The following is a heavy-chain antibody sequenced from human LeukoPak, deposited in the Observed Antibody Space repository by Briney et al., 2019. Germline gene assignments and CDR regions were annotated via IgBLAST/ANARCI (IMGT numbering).Heavy chain of an antibody. CDR1: GYTFTSYG. CDR2: ISAYNGNT. J-gene: IGHJ4*02. D-gene: IGHD1-26*01. CDR3: ARVQPQWELLCYFDY. Sequence: ASVKVSCKASGYTFTSYGIIWVRQAPGQGLEWMGWISAYNGNTNYAQKLQGRVTMTTDTSTSTAYMELRSLRSDDTAVYYCARVQPQWELLCYFDYWGQGTLVTVSS. V-gene: IGHV1-18*01.